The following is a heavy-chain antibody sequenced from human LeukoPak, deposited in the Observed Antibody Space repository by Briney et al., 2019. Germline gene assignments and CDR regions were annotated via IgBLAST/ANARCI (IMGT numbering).Heavy chain of an antibody. Sequence: PSETLSLTCTVSGGSISSYYWSWIRQPPGKGLEWIGYIYYSGSTNYNPSLKSRVTMSVDTSKNQFSLKLSSVTAADTAVYYCARDLYYYDSSGYPVIDYWGQGTLVTVSS. CDR2: IYYSGST. CDR3: ARDLYYYDSSGYPVIDY. V-gene: IGHV4-59*12. J-gene: IGHJ4*02. D-gene: IGHD3-22*01. CDR1: GGSISSYY.